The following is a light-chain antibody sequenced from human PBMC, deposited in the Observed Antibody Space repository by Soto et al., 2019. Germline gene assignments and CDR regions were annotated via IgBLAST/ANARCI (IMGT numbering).Light chain of an antibody. Sequence: QYGLTQPPSGSAAPGKKVTISCSGSSSNIGGNSVSWYQQLPGTAPKLLIYDDNKRPSGIPDRFSGSKSGTSATLGITGFQTGDEADYYCGSWDSSLSAYVFGTGTKVTVL. J-gene: IGLJ1*01. CDR1: SSNIGGNS. CDR2: DDN. V-gene: IGLV1-51*01. CDR3: GSWDSSLSAYV.